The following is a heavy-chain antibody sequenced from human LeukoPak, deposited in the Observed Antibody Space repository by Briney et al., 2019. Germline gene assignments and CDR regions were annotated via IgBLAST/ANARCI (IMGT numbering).Heavy chain of an antibody. CDR2: INHSGST. Sequence: SETLSLTCAVYSGPFSGYYWSWIRQPPGKGLEWIGEINHSGSTNYNPSLKSRVTISVDTSKNQFSLKLSSMTAADTAVYYCARAALRYFDWSLRFSAFDIWGQGTMVTVSS. CDR1: SGPFSGYY. CDR3: ARAALRYFDWSLRFSAFDI. D-gene: IGHD3-9*01. V-gene: IGHV4-34*01. J-gene: IGHJ3*02.